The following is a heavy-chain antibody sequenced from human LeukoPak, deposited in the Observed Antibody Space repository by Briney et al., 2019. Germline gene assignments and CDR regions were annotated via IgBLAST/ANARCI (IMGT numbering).Heavy chain of an antibody. V-gene: IGHV3-11*01. J-gene: IGHJ4*02. CDR1: GFTFSDYY. CDR2: ISSSGSTI. Sequence: GGSLRLSCAASGFTFSDYYMSWIRQAPGKGLEWVSYISSSGSTIYYADSVKGRFTISRDNAKNSLYLQMNSLRAEDTAVYYCASRYSSSWYVLDYWGQGTLVTVST. CDR3: ASRYSSSWYVLDY. D-gene: IGHD6-13*01.